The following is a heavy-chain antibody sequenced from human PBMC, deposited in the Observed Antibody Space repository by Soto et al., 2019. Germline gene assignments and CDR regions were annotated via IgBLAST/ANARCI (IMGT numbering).Heavy chain of an antibody. V-gene: IGHV5-51*01. J-gene: IGHJ6*02. CDR3: ARFYYDSSGYLPSPYYYYYGMDV. D-gene: IGHD3-22*01. CDR2: IYPGDSDT. CDR1: GYSCTGFW. Sequence: PWVSLKISWKGAGYSCTGFWVGWVRQIPGKGLEWMGIIYPGDSDTRYSPSFEGQVTISADKSITTAYLQWSSLKASDTAMYYCARFYYDSSGYLPSPYYYYYGMDVWGQGTTVTVSS.